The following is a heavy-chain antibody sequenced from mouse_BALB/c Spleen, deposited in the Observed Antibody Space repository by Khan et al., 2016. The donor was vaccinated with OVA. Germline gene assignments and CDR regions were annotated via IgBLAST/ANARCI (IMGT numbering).Heavy chain of an antibody. Sequence: QVQLQQSGAELVKPGASVKLSCKASGYTFTSYDINWVRQRPEQGLEWIGWMFPGDGSTKYNENFKGKATLTTDKSSSPAYMQLSRLTSEDSGAYFCARGGYGGFAYGGQGTLVTVSA. CDR3: ARGGYGGFAY. CDR2: MFPGDGST. CDR1: GYTFTSYD. D-gene: IGHD2-14*01. V-gene: IGHV1-85*01. J-gene: IGHJ3*01.